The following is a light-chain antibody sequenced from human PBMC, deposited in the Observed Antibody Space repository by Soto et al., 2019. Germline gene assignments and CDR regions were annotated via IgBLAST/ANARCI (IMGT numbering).Light chain of an antibody. J-gene: IGLJ1*01. CDR3: SSYTSSSNLYV. CDR1: NSDVGGYNY. CDR2: DVS. V-gene: IGLV2-14*01. Sequence: QSALTQPASVSGSPGQSITISCTGTNSDVGGYNYVSWYQQHPGKAPKLMIYDVSNRPSGVSNRFSGSKSGNTASLTISGLQAEDEADYYCSSYTSSSNLYVFGTGTKVTVL.